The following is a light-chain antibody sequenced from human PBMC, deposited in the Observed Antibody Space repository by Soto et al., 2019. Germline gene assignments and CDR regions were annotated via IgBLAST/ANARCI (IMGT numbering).Light chain of an antibody. V-gene: IGLV1-44*01. CDR1: SSNIGSNT. Sequence: QSVLTQPPSASGTPGQRVTISCSGSSSNIGSNTVNWYQQLPGTAPKLLIYSNNQRPSGVPDRFSGSESGTSASLAISGLQSEDEADYYCAAWDDSLNEVFGTGTKVTVL. CDR3: AAWDDSLNEV. J-gene: IGLJ1*01. CDR2: SNN.